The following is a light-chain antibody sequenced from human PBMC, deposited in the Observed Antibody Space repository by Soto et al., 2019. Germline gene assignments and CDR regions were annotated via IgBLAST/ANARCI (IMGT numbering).Light chain of an antibody. CDR3: QQYDTSPRT. V-gene: IGKV3-20*01. CDR2: STS. CDR1: QSVNTIY. Sequence: EIVLTQSPGTLSLSPGERATLSCRASQSVNTIYFAWYQQKPGQAPRLLIYSTSNRATGIPDRFSGSGSGTDFTLTISRLEPEDFAVYYCQQYDTSPRTSGHGTKVEIK. J-gene: IGKJ1*01.